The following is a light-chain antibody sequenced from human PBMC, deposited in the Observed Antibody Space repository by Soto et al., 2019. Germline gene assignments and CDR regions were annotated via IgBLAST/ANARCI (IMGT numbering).Light chain of an antibody. V-gene: IGLV1-44*01. CDR3: AAWDDSLNGRL. CDR2: RGN. CDR1: RSNIGSNT. J-gene: IGLJ1*01. Sequence: QSVLTQPPSASGTPGQRVTISCSGSRSNIGSNTVNWYQHLPGTASKLLICRGNQRPSGVPDRFSGSKSGTSASLAISGPQAEDEADYYCAAWDDSLNGRLFGTGTKVTVL.